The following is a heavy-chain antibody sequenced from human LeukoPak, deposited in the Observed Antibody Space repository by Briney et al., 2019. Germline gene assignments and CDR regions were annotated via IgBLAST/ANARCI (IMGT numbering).Heavy chain of an antibody. Sequence: PGGSLRLSCAASGFTFSSYWMHWVRQAPGKGVVWVSRINSDGSSTSYADSVKGRFTISRDNAKNTLYLQMNSLRAEDTAVYYCARDPYDILTGYGRGYFDYWGQGTLVTVSS. CDR3: ARDPYDILTGYGRGYFDY. CDR2: INSDGSST. CDR1: GFTFSSYW. J-gene: IGHJ4*02. D-gene: IGHD3-9*01. V-gene: IGHV3-74*01.